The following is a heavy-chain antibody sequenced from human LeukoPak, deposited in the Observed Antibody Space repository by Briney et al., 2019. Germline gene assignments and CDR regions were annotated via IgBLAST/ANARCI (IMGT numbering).Heavy chain of an antibody. CDR2: IYYSGVT. CDR3: ARVVTTSGVYYLDY. Sequence: SETLSLTCTVSGGSINFGGFYWTWIRQHPGRSLEWLGYIYYSGVTFYNPSLKSRVSISVDTSNNQFSLNLNSVTAADTAVYYCARVVTTSGVYYLDYWGQGTLVTVSS. V-gene: IGHV4-31*03. CDR1: GGSINFGGFY. J-gene: IGHJ4*02. D-gene: IGHD4-11*01.